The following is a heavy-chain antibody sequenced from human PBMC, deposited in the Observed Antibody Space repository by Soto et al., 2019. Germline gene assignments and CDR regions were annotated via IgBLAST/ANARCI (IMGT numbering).Heavy chain of an antibody. CDR2: ISYDGSNK. V-gene: IGHV3-30*03. D-gene: IGHD6-19*01. CDR3: ASRPDSQQSSGWYFWIKLPGFDY. Sequence: QVQLVESGGGVVQPGRSLRLSCAASGFTFSSYGMHWVRQAPGKGLEWVAVISYDGSNKYYADSVKGRFTISRDNSKNTLYLQMNSLRAEDTAVYYCASRPDSQQSSGWYFWIKLPGFDYWGQGTLVTVSS. CDR1: GFTFSSYG. J-gene: IGHJ4*02.